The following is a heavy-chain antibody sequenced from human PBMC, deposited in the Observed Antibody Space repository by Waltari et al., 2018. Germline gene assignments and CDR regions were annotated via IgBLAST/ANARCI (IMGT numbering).Heavy chain of an antibody. CDR1: GDSIINXYDY. CDR2: IXXSGNT. D-gene: IGHD3-10*01. CDR3: AXTRSPAMXXXYRHFDX. V-gene: IGHV4-39*06. Sequence: QLQESGXXLVKPSETLSLTCTVSGDSIINXYDYWGWXRQPPGKGLEWIGSIXXSGNTYXXXXXKXRVTMSVDTSSNQFAXRLNSVXXXDTAVYYCAXTRSPAMXXXYRHFDXXXQXTLVTVSP. J-gene: IGHJ4*02.